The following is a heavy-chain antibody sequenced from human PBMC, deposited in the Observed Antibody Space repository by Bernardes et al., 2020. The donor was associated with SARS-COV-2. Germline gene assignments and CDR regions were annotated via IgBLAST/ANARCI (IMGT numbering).Heavy chain of an antibody. CDR1: GFTFSSYS. J-gene: IGHJ5*02. Sequence: GGSLRLSCAASGFTFSSYSMNWVRQAPGKGLEWVSAISGSGGSTYYADSVKGRFTISRDNSKNTLYLQMNSLRAEDTAVYYCAKMYYDFWSVETNWFDPWGQGTLVTVSS. V-gene: IGHV3-23*01. D-gene: IGHD3-3*01. CDR2: ISGSGGST. CDR3: AKMYYDFWSVETNWFDP.